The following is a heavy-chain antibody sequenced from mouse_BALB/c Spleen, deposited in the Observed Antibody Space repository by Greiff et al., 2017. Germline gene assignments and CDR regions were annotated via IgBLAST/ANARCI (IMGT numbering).Heavy chain of an antibody. CDR2: ISSGGGST. J-gene: IGHJ1*01. CDR1: GFAFSSYD. V-gene: IGHV5-12-1*01. CDR3: ARREYFDV. Sequence: EVKLMESGGGSVKPGGSLKLSCAASGFAFSSYDMSWVRQTPEKRLEWVAYISSGGGSTYYPDTVKGRFTISRDNAKNTLYLQMSSLKSEDTAMYYCARREYFDVWGAGTTVTVSS.